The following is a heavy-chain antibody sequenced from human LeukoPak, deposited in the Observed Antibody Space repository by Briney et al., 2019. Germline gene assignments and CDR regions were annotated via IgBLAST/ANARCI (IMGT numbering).Heavy chain of an antibody. CDR1: GYTFTSYG. CDR3: ARSTGAAAGQGASYYYCYYMDV. Sequence: GASVKVSCKASGYTFTSYGISWVRQAPGQGLEWMGWISAYNGNTNYAQKLQGRVTMTTDTSTSTAYMELRSLRSDDTAVYYCARSTGAAAGQGASYYYCYYMDVWGKGTTVTVSS. V-gene: IGHV1-18*01. J-gene: IGHJ6*03. CDR2: ISAYNGNT. D-gene: IGHD6-13*01.